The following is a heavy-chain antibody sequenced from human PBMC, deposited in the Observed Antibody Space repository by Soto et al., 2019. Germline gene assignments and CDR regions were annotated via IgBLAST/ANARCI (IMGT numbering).Heavy chain of an antibody. V-gene: IGHV4-34*01. J-gene: IGHJ6*03. CDR1: GGSFSGYY. Sequence: SETLSLTCAVYGGSFSGYYWSWIRQPPGKGLEWIGEIDHSGITNYNPSLKSRVTISVDTSKNQFSLKLSSVAAADTAVYYCARGGRMEGPAIPGRYYYHMDGWDRGTTVTVSS. D-gene: IGHD2-21*02. CDR2: IDHSGIT. CDR3: ARGGRMEGPAIPGRYYYHMDG.